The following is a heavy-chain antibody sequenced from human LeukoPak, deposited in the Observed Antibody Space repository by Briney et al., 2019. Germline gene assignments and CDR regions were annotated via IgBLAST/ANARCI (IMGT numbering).Heavy chain of an antibody. J-gene: IGHJ5*02. CDR2: IYYSGST. Sequence: PSETLSLTCTVSGGSISSYYWSWLRQPPGKGLEWIGYIYYSGSTNYNPSLKSRVTISVDTSKNQFSLKLSSVTAADTAVYYCARETPYGSGDNWFDPWGQGTLVTVSS. D-gene: IGHD3-10*01. CDR1: GGSISSYY. V-gene: IGHV4-59*01. CDR3: ARETPYGSGDNWFDP.